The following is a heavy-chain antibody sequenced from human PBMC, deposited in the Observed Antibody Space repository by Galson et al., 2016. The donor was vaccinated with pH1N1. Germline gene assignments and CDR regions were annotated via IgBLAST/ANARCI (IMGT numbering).Heavy chain of an antibody. CDR3: ARGYSYHNNDGFDL. D-gene: IGHD5-18*01. Sequence: SVKVSCKASGGIFNSFGISWVRQAPGQGLEWMGGIVAIFGTTNYAQKFQGRVTITADKSSSTVYMEVNRLTSQDTAVYYYARGYSYHNNDGFDLWGQGTMVTVSA. CDR1: GGIFNSFG. V-gene: IGHV1-69*06. CDR2: IVAIFGTT. J-gene: IGHJ3*01.